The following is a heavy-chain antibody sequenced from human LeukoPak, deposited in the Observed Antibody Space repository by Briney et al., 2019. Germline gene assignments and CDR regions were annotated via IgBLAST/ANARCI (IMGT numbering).Heavy chain of an antibody. Sequence: GASVKVSCKASGYTFTSYAMNWARQAPGQGLEWMGWINTNTGNPTYAQGFTGRFVFSLDTSVSTAYLQISSLKAEDTAVYYCARYQEISGYQLLTFDYWGQGTLVTVSS. CDR3: ARYQEISGYQLLTFDY. J-gene: IGHJ4*02. CDR2: INTNTGNP. D-gene: IGHD2-2*01. CDR1: GYTFTSYA. V-gene: IGHV7-4-1*02.